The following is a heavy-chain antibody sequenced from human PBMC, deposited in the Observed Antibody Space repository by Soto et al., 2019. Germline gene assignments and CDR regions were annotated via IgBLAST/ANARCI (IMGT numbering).Heavy chain of an antibody. J-gene: IGHJ4*02. Sequence: QVQLVQSGAEVKKPGASVKVSCKASGYTFTSYAMHWVRQAPGQRLEWMGWINAGNGNTKYSQKFQGRVTITRDTATRTAYVELSSLRSEDTAVYYCERELSDSLYLLDYWGQGTLGTVSS. CDR3: ERELSDSLYLLDY. D-gene: IGHD2-8*01. CDR1: GYTFTSYA. CDR2: INAGNGNT. V-gene: IGHV1-3*01.